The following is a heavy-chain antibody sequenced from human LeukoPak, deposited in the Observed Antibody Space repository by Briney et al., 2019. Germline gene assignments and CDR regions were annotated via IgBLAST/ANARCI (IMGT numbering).Heavy chain of an antibody. D-gene: IGHD3-10*01. Sequence: SETLSLTCTVSGGSVSSGSFFWSWIRQPPGKGLEWIGYIFYTGSTNYNPSLKSRVTISLDASKNQFSLKLSSVTAADTAVYYCARAAYDSGTYQFNYWGQGTLVTVSS. CDR3: ARAAYDSGTYQFNY. CDR1: GGSVSSGSFF. V-gene: IGHV4-61*01. J-gene: IGHJ4*02. CDR2: IFYTGST.